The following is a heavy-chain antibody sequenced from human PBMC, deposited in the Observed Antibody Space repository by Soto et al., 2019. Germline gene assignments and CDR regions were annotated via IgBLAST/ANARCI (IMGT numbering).Heavy chain of an antibody. Sequence: QVQLVESGGGVVQPGRSLRLSCAASGFTFSSYGMHWVRQAPGKGLEWVAVISYDGSNKYYADSVKGRFTISRDNSKNTLYLQMNSLRAEDTAVSYCAKGYGDYGSDAFDIWGQGTMVTVSS. CDR2: ISYDGSNK. J-gene: IGHJ3*02. D-gene: IGHD4-17*01. V-gene: IGHV3-30*18. CDR3: AKGYGDYGSDAFDI. CDR1: GFTFSSYG.